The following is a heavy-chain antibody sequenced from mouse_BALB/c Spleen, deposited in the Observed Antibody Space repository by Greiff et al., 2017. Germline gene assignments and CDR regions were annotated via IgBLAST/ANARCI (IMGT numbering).Heavy chain of an antibody. Sequence: QVQLQQPGAELVRPGASVKLSCKASGYTFTSYWINWVKQRPGQGLEWIGNIYPSDSYTNYNQKFKDKATLTVDKSSSTAYMQLSSPTSEDSAVYYCTRCGSSPHYYAMDYWGQGTSVTVSS. CDR1: GYTFTSYW. CDR2: IYPSDSYT. J-gene: IGHJ4*01. V-gene: IGHV1-69*02. CDR3: TRCGSSPHYYAMDY. D-gene: IGHD1-1*01.